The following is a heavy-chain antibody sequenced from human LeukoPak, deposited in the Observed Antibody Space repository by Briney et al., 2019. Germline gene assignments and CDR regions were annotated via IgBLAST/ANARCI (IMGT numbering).Heavy chain of an antibody. CDR2: IYYSGST. D-gene: IGHD2-15*01. V-gene: IGHV4-59*08. Sequence: SETLSLTCTVSGGSISSYYWSWIRQPPGKGLEWIGYIYYSGSTNYNPSLKSRVTISVDTSKNQFSLKLSSVTAADTAVYYCARQWGRYCSGGSCYPDWFDPWGQGTLVTVSS. CDR1: GGSISSYY. CDR3: ARQWGRYCSGGSCYPDWFDP. J-gene: IGHJ5*02.